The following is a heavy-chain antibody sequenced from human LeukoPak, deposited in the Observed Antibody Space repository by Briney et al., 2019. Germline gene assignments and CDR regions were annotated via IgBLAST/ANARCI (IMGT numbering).Heavy chain of an antibody. V-gene: IGHV3-11*04. J-gene: IGHJ3*02. Sequence: GGSLRLSCAASGFTFSDYYMSWIRQAPGKGLEWVSYISSSGSTIYYADSVKGRFTISRDNSKNTLYLQMNSLRAEDTAVYYCAREWDYDILTGSSPGAFDIWGQGTMVTVSS. CDR2: ISSSGSTI. CDR3: AREWDYDILTGSSPGAFDI. D-gene: IGHD3-9*01. CDR1: GFTFSDYY.